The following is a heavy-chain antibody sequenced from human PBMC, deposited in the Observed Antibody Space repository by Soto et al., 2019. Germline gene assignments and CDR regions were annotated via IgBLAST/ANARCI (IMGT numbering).Heavy chain of an antibody. CDR3: AKDLMDTAMALDLNPGTKFDY. Sequence: PGGSLRLSCAASGFTFSSYAMSWVRQAPGKGLEWVSAISGSGGSTYYADSVKGRFTISRDNSKNTLYLQMNSLRAEDTAVYYCAKDLMDTAMALDLNPGTKFDYWGQGTLVTVSS. V-gene: IGHV3-23*01. D-gene: IGHD5-18*01. J-gene: IGHJ4*02. CDR2: ISGSGGST. CDR1: GFTFSSYA.